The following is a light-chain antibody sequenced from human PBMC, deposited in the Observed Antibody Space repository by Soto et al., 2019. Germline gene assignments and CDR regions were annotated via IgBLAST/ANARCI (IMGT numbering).Light chain of an antibody. CDR2: EVT. Sequence: QFALTQPPSASGSPGQSVTISCTGTTSDIGAYNYVSWYQQRPGKAPKLIIYEVTRRPSGVPDRIFGSKSYTTASLTVSGLQAEDEADYYCSSFAGTNSFVFGTGTKLTVL. V-gene: IGLV2-8*01. J-gene: IGLJ1*01. CDR1: TSDIGAYNY. CDR3: SSFAGTNSFV.